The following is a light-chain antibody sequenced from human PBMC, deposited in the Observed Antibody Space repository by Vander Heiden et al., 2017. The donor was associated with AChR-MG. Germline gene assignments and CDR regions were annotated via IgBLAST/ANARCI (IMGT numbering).Light chain of an antibody. J-gene: IGLJ3*02. CDR1: SSHVRPYNL. CDR3: CSSVRGDTLM. V-gene: IGLV2-23*02. Sequence: QCALTPAASVSGSPGQSVTISCPGPSSHVRPYNLVSWHQHHPGKAPKLMIFQVHTRPSGVSDRFSGSKSGTTASLTITGLQAEDEADYHCCSSVRGDTLMFGGGTKVTVL. CDR2: QVH.